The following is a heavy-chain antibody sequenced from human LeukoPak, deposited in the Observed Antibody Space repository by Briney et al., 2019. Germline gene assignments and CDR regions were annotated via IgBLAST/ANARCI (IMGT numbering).Heavy chain of an antibody. CDR2: ISYDGSNK. CDR3: ARDGLIVASGYFDY. J-gene: IGHJ4*02. V-gene: IGHV3-30*04. D-gene: IGHD3-22*01. CDR1: GFTFSSYA. Sequence: PGRSLRLSCAASGFTFSSYAVHWVRQAPGKGLEWVAVISYDGSNKYYADSVKGRFTISRDNSKNTLYLQMNSLRAEDTAVYYCARDGLIVASGYFDYWGQGTLVTVSS.